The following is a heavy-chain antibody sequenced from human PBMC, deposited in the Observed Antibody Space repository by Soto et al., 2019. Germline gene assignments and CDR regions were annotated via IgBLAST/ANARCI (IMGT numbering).Heavy chain of an antibody. J-gene: IGHJ4*02. D-gene: IGHD6-19*01. Sequence: SETLSLTCTVSGGSISSYYWSWIRQPPGKGLEWIGYIYYSGSTNYNPSLKSRVTISVDTSKNQFSLKLSSVTAADTAVYYCARVRFEGIAVARDEYFAYWGQGTLVTVSS. V-gene: IGHV4-59*01. CDR1: GGSISSYY. CDR3: ARVRFEGIAVARDEYFAY. CDR2: IYYSGST.